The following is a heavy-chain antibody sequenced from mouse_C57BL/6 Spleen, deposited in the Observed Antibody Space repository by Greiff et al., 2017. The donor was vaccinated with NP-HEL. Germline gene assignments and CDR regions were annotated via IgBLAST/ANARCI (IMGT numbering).Heavy chain of an antibody. CDR3: ARHEKRSNYGFAY. CDR2: IWSDGST. CDR1: GFSLTSYG. D-gene: IGHD2-5*01. J-gene: IGHJ3*01. V-gene: IGHV2-6-1*01. Sequence: QVQLKESGPGLVAPSQSLSITCTVSGFSLTSYGVHWVRQPPGKGLEWLVVIWSDGSTTYNSALNSRLSISKDNSKSQVFLKMNSLQTDDTAMYYCARHEKRSNYGFAYWGQGTLVTVSA.